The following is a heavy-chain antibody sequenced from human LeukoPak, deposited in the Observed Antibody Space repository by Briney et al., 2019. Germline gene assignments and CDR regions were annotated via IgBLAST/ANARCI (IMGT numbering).Heavy chain of an antibody. CDR3: ARVYSSGFDP. CDR1: GFTVSSNY. J-gene: IGHJ5*02. CDR2: IYSGGST. Sequence: GGSLRLSCAASGFTVSSNYMSWVRRAPGKGLEWVSVIYSGGSTYYADSVKGRFTISRDNSKNTLYLQMNSLRNEDTAVYYCARVYSSGFDPWGQGTLVTVSS. D-gene: IGHD6-19*01. V-gene: IGHV3-66*01.